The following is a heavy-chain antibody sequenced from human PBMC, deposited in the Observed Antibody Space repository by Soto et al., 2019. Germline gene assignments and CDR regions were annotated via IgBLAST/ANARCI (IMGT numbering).Heavy chain of an antibody. J-gene: IGHJ6*02. CDR1: GGSISSYY. CDR2: IYNSGST. V-gene: IGHV4-59*01. Sequence: PSETLYLTCTVSGGSISSYYWSWIRRPPGKGLEWIGYIYNSGSTHSNPSLQSRVTISVDTSKNQFSLKLSSVTAADTGIYYCARARITMVREVIKYNMDVWGQGTTVT. D-gene: IGHD3-10*01. CDR3: ARARITMVREVIKYNMDV.